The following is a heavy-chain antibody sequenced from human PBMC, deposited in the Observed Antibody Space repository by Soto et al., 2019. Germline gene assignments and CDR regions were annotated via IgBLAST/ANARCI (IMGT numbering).Heavy chain of an antibody. V-gene: IGHV3-53*01. J-gene: IGHJ3*02. Sequence: EVQLVESGGGLIQPGGSLRLSCVASGFTVSSNYMSWVRQAPGKGLAWVSVICSGGSTYYADSVKGRFTISRDNSKNTLYLQMNSLRAEDTAVYYCATPKPYSGSYWGGDAFDIWGQGTMVTVSS. D-gene: IGHD1-26*01. CDR2: ICSGGST. CDR3: ATPKPYSGSYWGGDAFDI. CDR1: GFTVSSNY.